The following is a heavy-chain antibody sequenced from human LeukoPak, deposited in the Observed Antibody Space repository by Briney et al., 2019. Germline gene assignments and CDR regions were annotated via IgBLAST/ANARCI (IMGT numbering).Heavy chain of an antibody. CDR2: VNSDGSAT. Sequence: PGGSLRLSCAASGFIFTKYWMHWVRQASGKGLVWVSHVNSDGSATSYADSVKGRFTISRDNAKNTVYLHMNSLRVEDTAVYYCTSFYVTNWGQGTLVTVSS. CDR1: GFIFTKYW. CDR3: TSFYVTN. V-gene: IGHV3-74*01. J-gene: IGHJ4*02. D-gene: IGHD2/OR15-2a*01.